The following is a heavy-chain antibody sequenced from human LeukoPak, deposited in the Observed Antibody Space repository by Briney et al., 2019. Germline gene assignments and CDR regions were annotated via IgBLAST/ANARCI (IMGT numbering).Heavy chain of an antibody. V-gene: IGHV3-23*01. Sequence: GGSLRLSCAVSGFSFSNYAMSWVRQFPGKGLEWVSGISGTGGNTYYADSVKGRFTISRDNSKNTLYLQMNSLRAEDTAVYYCARDAMVRGVIRYFQHWGQGTLVTVSS. CDR2: ISGTGGNT. D-gene: IGHD3-10*01. CDR3: ARDAMVRGVIRYFQH. CDR1: GFSFSNYA. J-gene: IGHJ1*01.